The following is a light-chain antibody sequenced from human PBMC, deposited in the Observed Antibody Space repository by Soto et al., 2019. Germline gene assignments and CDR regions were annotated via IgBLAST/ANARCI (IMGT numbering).Light chain of an antibody. V-gene: IGKV3-20*01. CDR1: QCVSRSF. CDR2: GAY. J-gene: IGKJ3*01. CDR3: HQYGSSQKVT. Sequence: EIELTQSPGTLSLSPGERATISCRASQCVSRSFLSWYQKKPGQAPRLLIDGAYSGATGIPDRFSVSGSGTDFTLIMSRLEPQDFAVYYCHQYGSSQKVTFGPGTKVDIK.